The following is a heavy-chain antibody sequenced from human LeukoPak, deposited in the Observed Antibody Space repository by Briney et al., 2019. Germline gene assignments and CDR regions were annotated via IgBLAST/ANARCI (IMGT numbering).Heavy chain of an antibody. CDR3: AHQNRWLLIGEYFDY. D-gene: IGHD5-24*01. Sequence: GPTLVNPTQTLTLTCTFSGFSLSTSGVGVGWIRQPPGKALEWLALIYWDDDKRYSPSLKSRLPITKDTSKNQVVLTMTNMDPVDTATYYCAHQNRWLLIGEYFDYWGQGTLVTVSS. CDR2: IYWDDDK. V-gene: IGHV2-5*02. J-gene: IGHJ4*02. CDR1: GFSLSTSGVG.